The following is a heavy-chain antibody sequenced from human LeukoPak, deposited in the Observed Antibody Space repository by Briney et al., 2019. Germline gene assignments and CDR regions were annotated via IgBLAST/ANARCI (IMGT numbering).Heavy chain of an antibody. CDR3: ARGIVGATHFDY. CDR2: IYYSGST. V-gene: IGHV4-59*01. D-gene: IGHD1-26*01. CDR1: GGSISSYY. Sequence: SETLSLTCTVPGGSISSYYWSWIRQPPGKGLEWIGYIYYSGSTNYNPSLKSRVTISVDTSKNQFSLKLSSVTAADTAVYYCARGIVGATHFDYWGQGTLVTVSS. J-gene: IGHJ4*02.